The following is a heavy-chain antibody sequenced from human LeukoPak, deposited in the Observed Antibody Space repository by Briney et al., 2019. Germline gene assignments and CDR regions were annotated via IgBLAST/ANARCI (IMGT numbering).Heavy chain of an antibody. J-gene: IGHJ4*02. Sequence: GGSLRLSCAASGFTFSSYSMNWVRQAPGKGLEWVSSISSSSSYIYYADSVKGRFTISRDNARNSLYLQMSSLRDDDTAVYYCTRDRGWQQFDYWGQGTLVTVSS. CDR3: TRDRGWQQFDY. V-gene: IGHV3-21*01. D-gene: IGHD5-24*01. CDR1: GFTFSSYS. CDR2: ISSSSSYI.